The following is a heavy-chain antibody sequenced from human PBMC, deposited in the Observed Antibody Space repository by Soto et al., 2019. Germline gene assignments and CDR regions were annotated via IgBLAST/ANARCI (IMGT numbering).Heavy chain of an antibody. CDR3: AGGYGSGTINY. Sequence: QVQLPESGPGLVKPSGTLSLTGTVSGVSISSSTWWNWVRQPPGKGLEWIGEIYHSGSTNYNPSLKWRVTISVDQSKNQFSLKLSSVTAADTAVYYCAGGYGSGTINYWGQGTLVTVSS. V-gene: IGHV4-4*02. CDR2: IYHSGST. J-gene: IGHJ4*02. D-gene: IGHD3-10*01. CDR1: GVSISSSTW.